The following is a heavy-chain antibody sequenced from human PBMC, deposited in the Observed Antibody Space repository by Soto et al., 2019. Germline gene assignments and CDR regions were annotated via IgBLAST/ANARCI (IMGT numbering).Heavy chain of an antibody. Sequence: GGSLRLSCAASGFTFSDYYMSWIRQAPGKGLEWVSYISSSGSTIYYADSVKGRFTISRDNAKNSLYLQMNSLRAEDTAVYYCASSDSSSWYARDYWGQGTLVTVSS. CDR2: ISSSGSTI. J-gene: IGHJ4*02. D-gene: IGHD6-13*01. V-gene: IGHV3-11*01. CDR3: ASSDSSSWYARDY. CDR1: GFTFSDYY.